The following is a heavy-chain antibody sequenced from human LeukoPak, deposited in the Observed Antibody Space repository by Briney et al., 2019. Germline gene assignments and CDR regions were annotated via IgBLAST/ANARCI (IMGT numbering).Heavy chain of an antibody. D-gene: IGHD3-22*01. J-gene: IGHJ4*02. CDR1: GYTFTSYG. Sequence: ASVKVSCKASGYTFTSYGISWVRQAPGQGLEWMGWISAYNGNTNYAQKLQGRVTMTTDTSTSTAYMELRSLRSDDTAVYYCARARAYYYDSSGYYYDYFDYWGQGTLVNVSS. V-gene: IGHV1-18*01. CDR3: ARARAYYYDSSGYYYDYFDY. CDR2: ISAYNGNT.